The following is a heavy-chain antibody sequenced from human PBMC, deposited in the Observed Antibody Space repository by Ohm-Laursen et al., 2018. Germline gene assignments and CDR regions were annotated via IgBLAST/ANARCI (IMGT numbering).Heavy chain of an antibody. Sequence: GASVKVSCKASEYTFTDYYIHWVRQAPGQGLEWMGWINPHSGATKYTQKFQGRVTMTRDTSISTAYMELSRLRSDDTAVYYCARKTGSFSDGMDVWGQGTTVTVSS. V-gene: IGHV1-2*02. CDR3: ARKTGSFSDGMDV. J-gene: IGHJ6*02. CDR2: INPHSGAT. CDR1: EYTFTDYY. D-gene: IGHD1-26*01.